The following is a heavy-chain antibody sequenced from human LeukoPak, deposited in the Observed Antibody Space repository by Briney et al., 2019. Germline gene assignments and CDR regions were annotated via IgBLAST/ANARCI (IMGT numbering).Heavy chain of an antibody. V-gene: IGHV4-59*01. CDR3: TRGVASDALWFFRH. D-gene: IGHD3-16*01. J-gene: IGHJ1*01. CDR2: ISSSGST. CDR1: GGSISSYY. Sequence: SETLSLTCTVSGGSISSYYWSWIRQPPGKGLEWIGYISSSGSTNYSPSLKSRVTISADSSKNQFSLKLSSVTAADTAVYYCTRGVASDALWFFRHWGQGTLVTVSS.